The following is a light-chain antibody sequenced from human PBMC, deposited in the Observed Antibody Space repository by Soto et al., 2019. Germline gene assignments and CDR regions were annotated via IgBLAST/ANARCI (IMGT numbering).Light chain of an antibody. CDR1: NSDVGGYNY. V-gene: IGLV2-8*01. Sequence: QSVLTQPPSASGSPGQSVTISCTGTNSDVGGYNYVSWYQQYPGKATKLIIYEVNERPSGVPGRFSGSKSGNTASLTVSGLQTADEADYYCSSYAGSNWYVFGTGTKVTVL. CDR2: EVN. CDR3: SSYAGSNWYV. J-gene: IGLJ1*01.